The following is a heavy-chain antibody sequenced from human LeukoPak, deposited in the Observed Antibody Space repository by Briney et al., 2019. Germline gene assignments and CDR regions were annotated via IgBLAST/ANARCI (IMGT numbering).Heavy chain of an antibody. CDR1: GFDFNTYE. J-gene: IGHJ2*01. V-gene: IGHV3-48*03. Sequence: GGSLRLSCVASGFDFNTYEMKWVRQAPGKGLEWVSHITSSGTSMVYADSVKGRFTISRDNSKNTLYLQMYSLRAEDTAVYYCAKEVRGYWSFDLWGRGTLVTVSS. D-gene: IGHD3-10*01. CDR3: AKEVRGYWSFDL. CDR2: ITSSGTSM.